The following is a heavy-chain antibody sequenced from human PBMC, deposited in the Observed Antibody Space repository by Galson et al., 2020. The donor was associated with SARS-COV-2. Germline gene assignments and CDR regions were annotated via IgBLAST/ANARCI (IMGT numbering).Heavy chain of an antibody. D-gene: IGHD3-10*01. V-gene: IGHV4-30-2*01. CDR2: IYHSGST. CDR1: GGSISSGGYS. Sequence: ASETLSLTCAVSGGSISSGGYSWSWIRQPPGKGLEWIGYIYHSGSTYYNPSLKSRVTISVDRSKNQFSLKLSSVTAADTAVYYCARVSYYGSGSYPPVRNWYFDLWGRGTLVTVSS. CDR3: ARVSYYGSGSYPPVRNWYFDL. J-gene: IGHJ2*01.